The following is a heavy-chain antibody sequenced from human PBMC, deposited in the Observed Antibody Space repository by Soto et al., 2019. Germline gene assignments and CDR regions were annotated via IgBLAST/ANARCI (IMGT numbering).Heavy chain of an antibody. J-gene: IGHJ4*02. Sequence: EGSLRLSCAASGFTFSSYWMHWVRQAPGKGLVWVSRINNDGSSTSYADSVKGRFTISRDNAKNTLYLQMNSLRAEDTAVYYCARARIAVAGFDYWGQGTLVTVSS. CDR1: GFTFSSYW. CDR2: INNDGSST. CDR3: ARARIAVAGFDY. V-gene: IGHV3-74*01. D-gene: IGHD6-19*01.